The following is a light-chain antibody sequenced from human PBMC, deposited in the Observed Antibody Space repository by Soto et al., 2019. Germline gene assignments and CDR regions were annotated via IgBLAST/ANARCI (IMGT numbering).Light chain of an antibody. J-gene: IGLJ1*01. CDR1: SSDVGGYNY. V-gene: IGLV2-14*01. CDR3: SSYTSSSFLP. Sequence: TISCTGTSSDVGGYNYVSWYQQHPGKAPKLMIYEVSNRPSGVSNRFSGSKSGNTASLTISGLQAEDEADYYCSSYTSSSFLPFGTGTKVTVL. CDR2: EVS.